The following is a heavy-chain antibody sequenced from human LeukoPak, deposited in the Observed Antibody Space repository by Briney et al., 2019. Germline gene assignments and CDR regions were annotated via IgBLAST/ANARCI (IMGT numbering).Heavy chain of an antibody. CDR2: IWYDGSNN. J-gene: IGHJ4*02. Sequence: HAGGSLTLSCAASGFTFSPCDMHWVRQAPGKGLEWVAFIWYDGSNNYHADSVKGRFTISRDNSKNTLYLQMNSLRAEDTAVYYWARVSMEGDYWGQGTLVTVSS. V-gene: IGHV3-33*01. CDR3: ARVSMEGDY. D-gene: IGHD4/OR15-4a*01. CDR1: GFTFSPCD.